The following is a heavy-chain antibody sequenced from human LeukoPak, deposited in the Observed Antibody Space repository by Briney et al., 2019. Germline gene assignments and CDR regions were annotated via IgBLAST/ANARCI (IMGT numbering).Heavy chain of an antibody. CDR1: GGSVSGYY. J-gene: IGHJ4*02. CDR3: ARGYNSGWYYY. Sequence: NSSETLSLTCAVYGGSVSGYYWSRIRQPPGKGLEWVGEINHSGTTNYNPSLKSRVTISVDTSKNQFSLKLSSLTAADTAVYFCARGYNSGWYYYWGQGTLVTVSS. CDR2: INHSGTT. D-gene: IGHD6-19*01. V-gene: IGHV4-34*01.